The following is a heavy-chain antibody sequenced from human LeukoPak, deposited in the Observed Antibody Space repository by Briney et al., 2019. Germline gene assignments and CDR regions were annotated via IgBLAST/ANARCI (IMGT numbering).Heavy chain of an antibody. CDR2: MNPNSGNT. V-gene: IGHV1-8*03. CDR1: GYTFTSYD. J-gene: IGHJ3*02. Sequence: ASVKVSCKASGYTFTSYDINWVRQDAGQGLEWMGWMNPNSGNTGYAQKFQGRVTIIRNTSISTAYMELSSLRSEDTAVYYCAREPSTPGGTNDAFDIWGQGTMVTVSS. CDR3: AREPSTPGGTNDAFDI. D-gene: IGHD4-23*01.